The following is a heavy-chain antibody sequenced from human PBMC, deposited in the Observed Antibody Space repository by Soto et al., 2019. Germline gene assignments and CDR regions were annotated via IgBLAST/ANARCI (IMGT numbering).Heavy chain of an antibody. J-gene: IGHJ6*03. V-gene: IGHV1-18*01. D-gene: IGHD6-6*01. CDR3: ARGRQLVGYFYYYMDV. Sequence: QVRLLQSGAEVKKPGASVKVSCKASGYTFTNYGITWVRQAPGQGLEWMGWISAYNGNTHYTQRLQGRVTMTTDTSKSTAYRELRGLRSDDTAVYYCARGRQLVGYFYYYMDVWGKGTTVTVSS. CDR1: GYTFTNYG. CDR2: ISAYNGNT.